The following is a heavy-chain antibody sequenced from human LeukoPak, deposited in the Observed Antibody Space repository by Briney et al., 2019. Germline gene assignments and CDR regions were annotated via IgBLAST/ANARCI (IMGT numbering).Heavy chain of an antibody. J-gene: IGHJ6*03. V-gene: IGHV3-21*01. CDR1: GFTFSSYS. Sequence: PGGSLRLSRAASGFTFSSYSMNWVRQAPGKGLEWVSSISSSSSYIYYADSVKGRFTISRDNAKNSLYLQMNSLRAEDTAVYYCARDAPLGYCSSTSCYTGGDYYYYYMDVWGKETTVTVSS. CDR3: ARDAPLGYCSSTSCYTGGDYYYYYMDV. D-gene: IGHD2-2*02. CDR2: ISSSSSYI.